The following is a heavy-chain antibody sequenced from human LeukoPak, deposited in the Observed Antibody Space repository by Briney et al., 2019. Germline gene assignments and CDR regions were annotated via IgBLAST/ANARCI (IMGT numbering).Heavy chain of an antibody. J-gene: IGHJ6*02. CDR1: GFTFSSYA. CDR2: ISGSGART. Sequence: GGSLRLSCAGSGFTFSSYAMNWVRQAPGKGLEWVSAISGSGARTYYADSLKGRFTISRDNSQNTLYLQMNSLRAEDTAVYYCTLSSSRLYYYGMDVWGQGTAVTVSS. V-gene: IGHV3-23*01. CDR3: TLSSSRLYYYGMDV. D-gene: IGHD6-13*01.